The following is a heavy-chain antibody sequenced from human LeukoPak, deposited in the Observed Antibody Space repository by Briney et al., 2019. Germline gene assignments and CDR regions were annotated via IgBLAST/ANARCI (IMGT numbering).Heavy chain of an antibody. CDR3: AKDPYNTAVANTNGWFDP. CDR2: ISGSGGNA. V-gene: IGHV3-23*01. CDR1: GFTFSSYA. D-gene: IGHD6-19*01. Sequence: GGSLRLSCAASGFTFSSYAMSWVRRAPGKVLEWVSSISGSGGNAYYAQSVKGRFTISRDNSENTLYLQMDPLRADDTALYFCAKDPYNTAVANTNGWFDPWGQGTLVTVSS. J-gene: IGHJ5*02.